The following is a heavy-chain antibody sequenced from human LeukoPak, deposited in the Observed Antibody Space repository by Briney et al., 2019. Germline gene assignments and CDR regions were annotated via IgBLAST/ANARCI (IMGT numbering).Heavy chain of an antibody. CDR3: ARQVTASLPFDP. CDR1: GFTFSSYA. J-gene: IGHJ5*02. CDR2: ISGSGGST. Sequence: PGGSLRLSCAASGFTFSSYAMSWVRQAPGEGLEWVSAISGSGGSTYYADSVKGRFTISRDNSKNTLYLQMNSLRAEDTAVYYCARQVTASLPFDPWGQGTLVTVSS. V-gene: IGHV3-23*01. D-gene: IGHD2-21*02.